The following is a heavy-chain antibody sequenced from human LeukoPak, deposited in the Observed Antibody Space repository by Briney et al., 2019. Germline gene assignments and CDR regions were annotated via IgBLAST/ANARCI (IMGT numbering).Heavy chain of an antibody. CDR2: IRSKGHGGTT. CDR3: TLTMIVVARSHFDY. J-gene: IGHJ4*02. V-gene: IGHV3-49*04. D-gene: IGHD3-22*01. Sequence: GGSLRLSCTASGFTFGEYGMSWVRQAPGKGLEWIGFIRSKGHGGTTEYAASVKGRFTISRDDSKSIAYLQLNSLKTEDTVVYYCTLTMIVVARSHFDYWGQGTLVTVSS. CDR1: GFTFGEYG.